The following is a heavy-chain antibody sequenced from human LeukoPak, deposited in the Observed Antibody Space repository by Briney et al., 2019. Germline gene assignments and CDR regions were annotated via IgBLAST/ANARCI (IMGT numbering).Heavy chain of an antibody. CDR2: MKQDGSEK. CDR3: ARSLAAGFDI. V-gene: IGHV3-7*04. CDR1: GFTFSDYW. J-gene: IGHJ3*02. Sequence: QPGGSLRLSCAASGFTFSDYWMAWVRQAPGEGLEWVANMKQDGSEKYYVDSVKGRFTISRDNAKNSLYLQTNSLRAEDTAVYYCARSLAAGFDIWGQGAMVTVSS. D-gene: IGHD6-25*01.